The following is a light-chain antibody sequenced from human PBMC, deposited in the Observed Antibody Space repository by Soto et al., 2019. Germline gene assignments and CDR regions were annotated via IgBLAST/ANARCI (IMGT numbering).Light chain of an antibody. V-gene: IGKV1-6*01. CDR3: LQHNNYPWT. J-gene: IGKJ1*01. Sequence: AIQMTQSPSSLSGAVGGRVTITCRASQGIKNDLNWYQQKPGKAPQLLIYGASTLQRGVPSRFSGSGSGIDFTLTISSLQPEDFATYYCLQHNNYPWTFGQGTKVEIK. CDR2: GAS. CDR1: QGIKND.